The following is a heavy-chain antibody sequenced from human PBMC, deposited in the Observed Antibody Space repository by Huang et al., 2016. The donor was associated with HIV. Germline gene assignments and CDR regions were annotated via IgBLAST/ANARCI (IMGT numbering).Heavy chain of an antibody. CDR2: IVPRFSVT. J-gene: IGHJ3*02. V-gene: IGHV1-69*10. Sequence: VQLVQSGAEVRRPGSSVRVSCKAAGGSFNSLAFNWVRQAPGQGLEARGGIVPRFSVTNYAERFQNRLTISADKSTNTVYMELRSLRSEDTGVFYCAREGQTWYGKPIAAFEIWGQGTTVIVSS. CDR3: AREGQTWYGKPIAAFEI. D-gene: IGHD1-1*01. CDR1: GGSFNSLA.